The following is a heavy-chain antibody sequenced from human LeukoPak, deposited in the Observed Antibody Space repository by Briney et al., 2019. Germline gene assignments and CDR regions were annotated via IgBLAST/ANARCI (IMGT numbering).Heavy chain of an antibody. J-gene: IGHJ4*02. V-gene: IGHV4-39*01. D-gene: IGHD3-10*01. CDR2: IDYSGST. CDR1: GDSISSSHCS. Sequence: PSETLSLTCNVSGDSISSSHCSWDWIRQSPGKGLGWIASIDYSGSTYYNPSLRSRGTISVDTSKKQVSLRLSSVTAADTAVYYCARRRSDSGGYYRFDYWGQGTLVTVSS. CDR3: ARRRSDSGGYYRFDY.